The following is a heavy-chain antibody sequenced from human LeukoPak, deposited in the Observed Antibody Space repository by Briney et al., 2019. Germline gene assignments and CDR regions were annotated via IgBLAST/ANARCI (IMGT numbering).Heavy chain of an antibody. D-gene: IGHD5-18*01. V-gene: IGHV1-69*05. J-gene: IGHJ6*03. Sequence: SVKVSCKASGGTFSSYAISWVRQAPGQGLEWMGGIIPIFGTANYAQKFQGRVTITTDESTSTAYMELSSLRSEDTAVYYCARDTAMAYYYYYMDVWGKGTTVTVSS. CDR1: GGTFSSYA. CDR2: IIPIFGTA. CDR3: ARDTAMAYYYYYMDV.